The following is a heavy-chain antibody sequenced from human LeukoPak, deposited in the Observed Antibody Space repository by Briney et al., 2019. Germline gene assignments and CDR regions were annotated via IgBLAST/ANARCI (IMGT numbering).Heavy chain of an antibody. V-gene: IGHV4-34*01. Sequence: SETLSLTCAVYGGSFSGYYWSWIRQPPGKGLGWIGEINHSGSTNYNPSLKSRVTISVDTSKNQFSLKLSSVTAADTAVYYCASAMGYSYGIDYWGQGTLVTVSS. CDR2: INHSGST. CDR3: ASAMGYSYGIDY. CDR1: GGSFSGYY. D-gene: IGHD5-18*01. J-gene: IGHJ4*02.